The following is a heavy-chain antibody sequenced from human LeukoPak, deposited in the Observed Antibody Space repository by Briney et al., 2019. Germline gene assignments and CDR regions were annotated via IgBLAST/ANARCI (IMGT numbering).Heavy chain of an antibody. CDR3: ARQRGYCSGGSCRGWFDP. J-gene: IGHJ5*02. D-gene: IGHD2-15*01. V-gene: IGHV3-21*01. CDR1: GFTFSSYS. CDR2: ISSSSSYI. Sequence: GGSLRFSCAASGFTFSSYSMNWVRQAPGKGLEWVSSISSSSSYIYQADSVKGRFTISRDNAKNSLYLQMNSLRVEDTAVYYCARQRGYCSGGSCRGWFDPWGQGTLVTVSS.